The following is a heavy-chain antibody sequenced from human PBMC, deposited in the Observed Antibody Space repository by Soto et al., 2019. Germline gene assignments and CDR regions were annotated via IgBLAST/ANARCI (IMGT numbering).Heavy chain of an antibody. CDR3: AKEYGITMIVVVMRGGMDV. CDR1: GFTFSGYS. V-gene: IGHV3-23*01. Sequence: GGSLRLSCAVSGFTFSGYSMSWVLQPPGKGLEWVSAISGSGGSTYYADSVKGRFTISRDNSKNPLYLQMNSLRAEDTAVYYCAKEYGITMIVVVMRGGMDVWGQGTTVTVSS. D-gene: IGHD3-22*01. CDR2: ISGSGGST. J-gene: IGHJ6*02.